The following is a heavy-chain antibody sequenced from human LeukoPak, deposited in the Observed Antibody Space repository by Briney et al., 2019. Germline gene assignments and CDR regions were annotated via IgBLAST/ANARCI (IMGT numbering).Heavy chain of an antibody. CDR1: GFTFSSYS. V-gene: IGHV3-21*01. D-gene: IGHD2-2*01. CDR2: ISSSSSYI. CDR3: ARIRYQTLTEPHDY. J-gene: IGHJ4*02. Sequence: GGSLRLSCAASGFTFSSYSMNWVRQAPGKGLEWVSSISSSSSYICYADSVKGRFTISRDNAKNSLYLQMSSLRAEDTAVYYCARIRYQTLTEPHDYSGPGNLGSASS.